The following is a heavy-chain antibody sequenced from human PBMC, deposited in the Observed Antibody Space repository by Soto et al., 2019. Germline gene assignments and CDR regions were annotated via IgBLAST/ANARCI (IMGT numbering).Heavy chain of an antibody. J-gene: IGHJ4*02. CDR2: ISYDDGVNK. D-gene: IGHD6-19*01. CDR3: ARSIAVAGTPEFDY. V-gene: IGHV3-30-3*01. Sequence: QVQLVESGGGVVQPGRSLRLSCAASGFTFSSFTMHWVRQAPGKGLEWVAVISYDDGVNKNYADSVKGRFTISRVNSKNTLYRQMNSLRGEDTAMYYCARSIAVAGTPEFDYWGQGALVTVSS. CDR1: GFTFSSFT.